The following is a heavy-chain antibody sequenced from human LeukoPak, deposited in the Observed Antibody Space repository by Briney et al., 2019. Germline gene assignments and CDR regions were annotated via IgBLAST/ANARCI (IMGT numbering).Heavy chain of an antibody. CDR3: ARHIWASALFDY. Sequence: SETVPLTVSVSVDSMTRHFRSGIRQPPRKGQERIGYVHHSGSTNHNPSLPSQVTTQVATSKQQFFLKVTSVTAPYTAVYYCARHIWASALFDYWGQGTLVTVAS. J-gene: IGHJ4*02. V-gene: IGHV4-59*08. CDR2: VHHSGST. D-gene: IGHD3-16*01. CDR1: VDSMTRHF.